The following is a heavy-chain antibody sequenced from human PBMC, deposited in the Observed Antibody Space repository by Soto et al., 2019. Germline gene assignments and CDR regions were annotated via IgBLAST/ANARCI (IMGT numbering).Heavy chain of an antibody. CDR1: GGTFSSYA. CDR2: IIPIFGTA. D-gene: IGHD3-22*01. CDR3: ARGKYYYDSSGYYFPDY. V-gene: IGHV1-69*13. J-gene: IGHJ4*02. Sequence: GASVKVSCKASGGTFSSYAISWVRQAPGQGLEWMGGIIPIFGTANYAQKFQGRVTITADESTSTAYMELSSLRSEDTAVYYCARGKYYYDSSGYYFPDYWGQGTLVTVSS.